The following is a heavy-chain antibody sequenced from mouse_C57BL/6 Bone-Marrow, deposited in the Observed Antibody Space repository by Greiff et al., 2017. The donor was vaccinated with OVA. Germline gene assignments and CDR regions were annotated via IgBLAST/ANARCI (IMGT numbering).Heavy chain of an antibody. V-gene: IGHV2-5*01. D-gene: IGHD1-1*01. J-gene: IGHJ1*03. CDR1: GFSLTSYG. CDR2: IWRGGST. Sequence: QVQLQQSGPGLVQPSQSLSITCTVSGFSLTSYGVHWVRQSPGKGLEWLGVIWRGGSTDYNAAFMSRLSITKDNSKSQVFFKMNSLQADDTAIYYCAKKSFSYYGSSYWYFDVWGTGTTVTVSS. CDR3: AKKSFSYYGSSYWYFDV.